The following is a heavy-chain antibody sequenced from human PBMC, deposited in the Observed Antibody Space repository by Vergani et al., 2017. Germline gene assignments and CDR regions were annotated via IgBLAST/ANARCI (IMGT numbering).Heavy chain of an antibody. CDR2: INPSGGNT. J-gene: IGHJ4*02. D-gene: IGHD6-6*01. CDR3: ARGNSSSPDFDY. Sequence: QVQLVQSGAEVKKPGASVKVSCKASGYTFTSYYMHWVRQAPGQGLEWMGIINPSGGNTGYAQKFQGRVTMTRNTSISTAYMELSSLRSEDTAVYYCARGNSSSPDFDYWGQGTLVTVSS. CDR1: GYTFTSYY. V-gene: IGHV1-46*01.